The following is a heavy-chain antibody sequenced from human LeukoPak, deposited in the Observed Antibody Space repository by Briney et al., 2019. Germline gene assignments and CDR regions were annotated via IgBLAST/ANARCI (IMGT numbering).Heavy chain of an antibody. Sequence: GGSLRLSCAASGFTFSSYGMHWVRQAPGKGLEWVAVISYDGSNKYYADSVKGRFTISRDNSKNTLYLQMNSLRAEVTAVYYCAKALYRDGDAFDIWGQGQWSPSLQ. CDR2: ISYDGSNK. V-gene: IGHV3-30*18. J-gene: IGHJ3*02. D-gene: IGHD1-26*01. CDR1: GFTFSSYG. CDR3: AKALYRDGDAFDI.